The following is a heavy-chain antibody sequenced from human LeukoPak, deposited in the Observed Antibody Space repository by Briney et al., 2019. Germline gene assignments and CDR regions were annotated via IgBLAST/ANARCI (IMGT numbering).Heavy chain of an antibody. CDR1: VYTFTSYG. CDR2: ISAYNGNT. D-gene: IGHD3-22*01. CDR3: ARDTGSGYYYDAFDI. V-gene: IGHV1-18*01. J-gene: IGHJ3*02. Sequence: ASVKVSSKASVYTFTSYGISWVRQAPGQGLVWMGWISAYNGNTNYAQKLQGRVTMTTDTSTSTAYMELRSLRSDDTAVYYCARDTGSGYYYDAFDIWGQGTMVTVSS.